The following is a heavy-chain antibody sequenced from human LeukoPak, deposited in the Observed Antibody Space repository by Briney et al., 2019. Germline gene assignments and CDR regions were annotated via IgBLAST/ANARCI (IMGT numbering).Heavy chain of an antibody. CDR3: ARGSRGWYRENNWFDP. Sequence: SETLSLTCAVYGGSFSGYYWSWIRQPPGKGLEWIGETNHSGSTNYNPSLKSRVTISVDTSKNQFSLKLSSVTAADTAVYYCARGSRGWYRENNWFDPWGQGTLVTVSS. CDR2: TNHSGST. J-gene: IGHJ5*02. CDR1: GGSFSGYY. D-gene: IGHD6-19*01. V-gene: IGHV4-34*01.